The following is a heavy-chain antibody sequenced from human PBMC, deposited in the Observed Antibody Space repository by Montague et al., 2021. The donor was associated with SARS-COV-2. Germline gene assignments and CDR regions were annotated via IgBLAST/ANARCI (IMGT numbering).Heavy chain of an antibody. D-gene: IGHD4-23*01. CDR1: GGSFSGYY. J-gene: IGHJ4*02. CDR3: ARWDPQTLTLIGLRGKSASDY. CDR2: INHGGTT. V-gene: IGHV4-34*01. Sequence: SETLSLTCAVYGGSFSGYYWTWIRQSPGKGLEWIAEINHGGTTNYNLNPSLRSRVTISVDTSKSQFSLKLSSVTAADTGVYYCARWDPQTLTLIGLRGKSASDYWGQGTLVTVSS.